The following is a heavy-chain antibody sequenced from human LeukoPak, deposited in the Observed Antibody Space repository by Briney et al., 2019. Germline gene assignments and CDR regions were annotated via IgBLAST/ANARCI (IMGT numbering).Heavy chain of an antibody. CDR3: ARERFIVGATQTLDY. V-gene: IGHV4-39*02. D-gene: IGHD1-26*01. CDR2: IYYSGST. J-gene: IGHJ4*02. Sequence: WETLSLPCSVNGGSISNSRYNWGWISQPPEKGLEWIGSIYYSGSTYYNPSLRSRVTISVDTSKNQFSLRLSSVTAADTAVYFCARERFIVGATQTLDYWGQGTLVTVSS. CDR1: GGSISNSRYN.